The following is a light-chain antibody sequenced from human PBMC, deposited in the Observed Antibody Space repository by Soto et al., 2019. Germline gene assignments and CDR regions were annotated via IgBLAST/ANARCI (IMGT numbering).Light chain of an antibody. CDR2: GAS. CDR3: QKYDTVPWT. J-gene: IGKJ1*01. Sequence: DIQMTQSPSSLSASVGDRVTITCRASQSISSYLNWYQQKPGKAPKLLIYGASILQSGVPSRFSGSGSGTYFTLTIRSLQPEDAATYYCQKYDTVPWTFGQGTKVDIK. CDR1: QSISSY. V-gene: IGKV1-27*01.